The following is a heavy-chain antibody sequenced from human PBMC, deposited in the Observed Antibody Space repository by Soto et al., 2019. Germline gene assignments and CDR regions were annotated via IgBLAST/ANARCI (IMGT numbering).Heavy chain of an antibody. Sequence: GASVKVSCKASGGTFSSYAISWVRQAPGQGLEWMGGIIPIFGTANYAQKFQGRVTITADESTSTAYMELSSLRSEDTAVYYCARGLAPYKNNWFDPWGQGTLVTVSS. CDR2: IIPIFGTA. CDR1: GGTFSSYA. J-gene: IGHJ5*02. D-gene: IGHD1-1*01. V-gene: IGHV1-69*13. CDR3: ARGLAPYKNNWFDP.